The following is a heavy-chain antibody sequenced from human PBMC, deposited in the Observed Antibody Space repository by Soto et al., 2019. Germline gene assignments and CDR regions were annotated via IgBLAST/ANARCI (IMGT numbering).Heavy chain of an antibody. CDR1: GGTFSSYA. V-gene: IGHV1-69*13. Sequence: ASVKVSCKASGGTFSSYAISWVRQAPGQGLEWMGGIIPIFGTANYAQKFQGRVTITADESTSTAYMELSSLRSEDTAVYYCASEYCSGGSCYPPESKFDYWGQGTLVTVSS. J-gene: IGHJ4*02. CDR2: IIPIFGTA. D-gene: IGHD2-15*01. CDR3: ASEYCSGGSCYPPESKFDY.